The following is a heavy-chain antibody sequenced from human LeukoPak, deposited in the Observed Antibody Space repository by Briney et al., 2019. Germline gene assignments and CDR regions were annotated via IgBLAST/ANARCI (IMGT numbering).Heavy chain of an antibody. D-gene: IGHD3-22*01. CDR3: ARDYYDSSGKDDY. J-gene: IGHJ4*02. CDR1: GGTFSSYA. Sequence: ASVKVSCKASGGTFSSYAISWVRQAPGQGLEGMGGITPIFGTANYAQKFQDRVMITTEESTSTAYMELSSLRSEDTAVYYCARDYYDSSGKDDYWGQGTLVTVSS. CDR2: ITPIFGTA. V-gene: IGHV1-69*05.